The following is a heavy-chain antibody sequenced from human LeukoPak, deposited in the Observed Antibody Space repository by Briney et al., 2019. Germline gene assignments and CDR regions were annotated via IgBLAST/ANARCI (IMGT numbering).Heavy chain of an antibody. D-gene: IGHD3-22*01. J-gene: IGHJ3*02. CDR1: GFTFSSYS. V-gene: IGHV3-48*04. CDR3: AIVVIADVDAFDI. Sequence: GRSLRLSCAASGFTFSSYSMNWVRQAPGKGLEWVSYISSSSSTIYYADSVKGRFTISRDNAKNSLYLQMNSLRAEDTAVYYCAIVVIADVDAFDIWGQGTMVTVSS. CDR2: ISSSSSTI.